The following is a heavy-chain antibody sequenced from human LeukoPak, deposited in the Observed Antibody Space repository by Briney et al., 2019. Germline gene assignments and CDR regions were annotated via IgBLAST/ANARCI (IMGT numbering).Heavy chain of an antibody. Sequence: SETLSLTCAVYGGSFSGYYWSWIRQPPGGGLEWIGEINQSGSTNYNPSLKSRVTISIDTSKNQFSLKLNSVTAADTAVYYCAINDGSGSYYKSDYWGQGTLVTVS. D-gene: IGHD3-10*01. V-gene: IGHV4-34*01. CDR3: AINDGSGSYYKSDY. J-gene: IGHJ4*02. CDR1: GGSFSGYY. CDR2: INQSGST.